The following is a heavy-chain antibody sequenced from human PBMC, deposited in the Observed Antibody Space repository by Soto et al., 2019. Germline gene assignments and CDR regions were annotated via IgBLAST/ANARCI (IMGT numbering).Heavy chain of an antibody. Sequence: KTSETLSLTCAVYGGSFSGYYWSWIRQPPGKGLEWIGEINHSGSTNYNPSLKSRVTISVDTSKNQFSLKLSSVTAADTAVYYCASGQPTSSSWTRYNWFDPWGQGTLVTVSS. D-gene: IGHD6-13*01. CDR2: INHSGST. J-gene: IGHJ5*02. V-gene: IGHV4-34*01. CDR1: GGSFSGYY. CDR3: ASGQPTSSSWTRYNWFDP.